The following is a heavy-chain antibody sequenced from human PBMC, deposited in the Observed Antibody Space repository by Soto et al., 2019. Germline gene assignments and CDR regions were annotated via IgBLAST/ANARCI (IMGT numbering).Heavy chain of an antibody. CDR1: GGSFSGYY. CDR3: ARQEVPQWFTKGYYGMDV. V-gene: IGHV4-34*01. J-gene: IGHJ6*02. D-gene: IGHD2-8*01. CDR2: INHRGNT. Sequence: QVQLQQWGAGLSKPSETLFLTCAVYGGSFSGYYWTWIRQPPGKGLEWIGEINHRGNTNYNPSLKSRVTISVDTSKNQFSLKLTSVTAADTAVYYCARQEVPQWFTKGYYGMDVWDQGTTVTVSS.